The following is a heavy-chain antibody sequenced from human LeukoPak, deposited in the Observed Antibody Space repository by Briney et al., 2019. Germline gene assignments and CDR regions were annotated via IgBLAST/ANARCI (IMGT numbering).Heavy chain of an antibody. CDR3: AREALYCTNGVCSRLFDY. V-gene: IGHV1-2*02. CDR1: GYTCTGYY. D-gene: IGHD2-8*01. CDR2: INPNSGGT. J-gene: IGHJ4*02. Sequence: VSVRVSFKPAGYTCTGYYIHWVRRATVKGLGWTGWINPNSGGTNYAQKFQGRVTMTRDTSISTAYMELSRLRSDDTAVYYCAREALYCTNGVCSRLFDYWGQGTLVTVSS.